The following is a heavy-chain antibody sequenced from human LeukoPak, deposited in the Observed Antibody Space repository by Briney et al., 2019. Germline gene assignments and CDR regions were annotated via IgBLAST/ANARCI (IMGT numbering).Heavy chain of an antibody. V-gene: IGHV4-59*01. D-gene: IGHD3-10*01. Sequence: SETLSLTCTVSGGSISSYYWSWIRQPPGKGLEWIGYIYYSGSTNYNPSLKSRVTISVDTSKNQFSLKLSSVTAADTAVYYCARGRDYYGSGTISRLFDYWSQGTLVTVSS. CDR2: IYYSGST. J-gene: IGHJ4*02. CDR1: GGSISSYY. CDR3: ARGRDYYGSGTISRLFDY.